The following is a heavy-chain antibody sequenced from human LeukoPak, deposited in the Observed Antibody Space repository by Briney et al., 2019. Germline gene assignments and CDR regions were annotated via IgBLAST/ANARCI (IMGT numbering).Heavy chain of an antibody. Sequence: PGGSLRLSCAASGFTFSSYAMHWVRRAPGKALEWVATISPDGGNRYYSDSVKGRFTISRDNSKNTLYLQMNSLRPVDTAVFHCARGRAVTGSTVIDYWGQGTLVTVSS. CDR1: GFTFSSYA. J-gene: IGHJ4*02. V-gene: IGHV3-30-3*01. CDR3: ARGRAVTGSTVIDY. CDR2: ISPDGGNR. D-gene: IGHD6-19*01.